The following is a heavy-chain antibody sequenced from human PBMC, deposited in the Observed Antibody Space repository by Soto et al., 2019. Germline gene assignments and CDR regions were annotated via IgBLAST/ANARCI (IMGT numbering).Heavy chain of an antibody. Sequence: QVQLQESGPGLVKPSQTLSLTCTVSGGSISSGGYXXXWIRQHPGKGLEWIGYIYHSGTTYYNPSXXXXXXXXXXXXXXXXXXXXXXXXXXXXXXXXXXXXXXXXXXXWFDPWGQGTLVTVSS. CDR2: IYHSGTT. V-gene: IGHV4-31*01. CDR3: XXXXXXXXXXWFDP. J-gene: IGHJ5*02. CDR1: GGSISSGGYX.